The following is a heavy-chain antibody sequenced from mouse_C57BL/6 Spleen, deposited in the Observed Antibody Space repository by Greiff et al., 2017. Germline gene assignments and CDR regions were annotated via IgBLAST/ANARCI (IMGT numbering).Heavy chain of an antibody. D-gene: IGHD1-1*01. CDR3: ARGITTVVAEAMDY. CDR1: GYTFTSYW. Sequence: VKLQQPGAELVRPGTSVKLSCKASGYTFTSYWMHWVKQRPGQGLEWIGVIDPSDSYTNYNQKFKGKATLTVDTSSSTAYMQLSSLTSEDSAVXYCARGITTVVAEAMDYWGQGTSVTVSS. J-gene: IGHJ4*01. CDR2: IDPSDSYT. V-gene: IGHV1-59*01.